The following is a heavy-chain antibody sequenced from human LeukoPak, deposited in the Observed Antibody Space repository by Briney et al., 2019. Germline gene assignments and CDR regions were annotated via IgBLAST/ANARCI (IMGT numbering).Heavy chain of an antibody. CDR3: AKDWIDCSSTSCHPLRRYSGYDYCDY. CDR2: ISGSGGST. V-gene: IGHV3-23*01. J-gene: IGHJ4*02. Sequence: GGSLRLSCAASGFTFSSYAMSWVRQAPGKGLEWVSAISGSGGSTYYADSVKGRFTISRDNSKNTLYLQMNSLRAEDTAVYYCAKDWIDCSSTSCHPLRRYSGYDYCDYWGQGTLVTVSS. D-gene: IGHD2-2*01. CDR1: GFTFSSYA.